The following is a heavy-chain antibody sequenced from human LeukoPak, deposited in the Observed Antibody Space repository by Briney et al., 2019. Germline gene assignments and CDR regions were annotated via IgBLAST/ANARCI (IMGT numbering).Heavy chain of an antibody. J-gene: IGHJ6*02. V-gene: IGHV4-34*01. CDR1: GGSFSGYY. CDR3: ARARGSSGYYYGPYYYYGMDV. Sequence: SETLSLTCAVYGGSFSGYYWSWIRQPPGKGLEWIGEINHSGSANYNPSLKSRVTISVDTSKNQFSLKLSSVTAADTAVYYCARARGSSGYYYGPYYYYGMDVWGQGTTVTVSS. D-gene: IGHD3-22*01. CDR2: INHSGSA.